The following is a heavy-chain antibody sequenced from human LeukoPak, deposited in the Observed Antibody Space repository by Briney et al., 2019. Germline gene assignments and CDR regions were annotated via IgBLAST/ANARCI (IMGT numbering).Heavy chain of an antibody. J-gene: IGHJ6*03. Sequence: SETLSLTCTVSGGSISSYYWSWIRQPPGKGLEWIGEINHSGSTNYNPSLKSRVTISVDTSKNQFSLKLSSVTAADTAVYYCARAYYYGSGSSDYYMDVWGKGTTVTISS. CDR1: GGSISSYY. CDR2: INHSGST. D-gene: IGHD3-10*01. CDR3: ARAYYYGSGSSDYYMDV. V-gene: IGHV4-34*01.